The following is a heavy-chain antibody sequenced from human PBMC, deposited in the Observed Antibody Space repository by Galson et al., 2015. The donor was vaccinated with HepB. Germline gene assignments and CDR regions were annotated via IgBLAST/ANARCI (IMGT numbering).Heavy chain of an antibody. V-gene: IGHV3-64D*06. CDR2: ISSNGGST. J-gene: IGHJ2*01. CDR1: GFTFSSYA. Sequence: SLRLSCAASGFTFSSYAMHWVRQAPGKGLEYVSAISSNGGSTYYADSVKGRFTISRDNSKNTLYLQMSSLRAEDTAVYYCGAGYCSSTSCYDLDWYFDLWGRGTLVTVSS. D-gene: IGHD2-2*01. CDR3: GAGYCSSTSCYDLDWYFDL.